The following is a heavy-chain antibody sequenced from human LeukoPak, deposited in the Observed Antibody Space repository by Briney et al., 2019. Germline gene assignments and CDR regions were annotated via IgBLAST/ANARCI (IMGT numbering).Heavy chain of an antibody. J-gene: IGHJ6*04. CDR3: AELGITMIGGV. CDR1: GFTICSYG. V-gene: IGHV3-48*01. D-gene: IGHD3-10*02. Sequence: GSLRLSCAASGFTICSYGMSWVRQAPGEGLEWVSYISSSGSTIYYADSVKGRFTISTDKAKNSLYLQMNRLRAEDTSVYYCAELGITMIGGVWGKGTTVTISS. CDR2: ISSSGSTI.